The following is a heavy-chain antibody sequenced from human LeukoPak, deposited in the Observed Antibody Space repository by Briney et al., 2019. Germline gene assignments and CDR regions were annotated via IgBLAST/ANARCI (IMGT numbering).Heavy chain of an antibody. CDR2: ISPNSGGT. CDR1: GYTFTGYY. D-gene: IGHD2-21*01. V-gene: IGHV1-2*02. Sequence: GASVKVSCKASGYTFTGYYMHWVRQAPGQGLEWVGWISPNSGGTNYAQKFQGRVTMTRDTSISTAYMELSMLKSDDTAVYYCAKVSVAVPIADAIPDYFDFWGQGTLVTVSS. J-gene: IGHJ4*02. CDR3: AKVSVAVPIADAIPDYFDF.